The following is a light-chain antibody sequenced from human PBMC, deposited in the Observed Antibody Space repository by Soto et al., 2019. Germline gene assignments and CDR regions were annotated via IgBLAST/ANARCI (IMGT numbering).Light chain of an antibody. J-gene: IGKJ4*01. CDR3: QQFDDLPLT. CDR1: HDIKKY. Sequence: DIQMTQSPSSLSASVGDRVTITCQASHDIKKYLNWYQQKAHKVPKLLIHDASTLASGVPSRFTGGGSGTDFTLTINNLQHEDVATYYCQQFDDLPLTFGGGTKVDI. CDR2: DAS. V-gene: IGKV1-33*01.